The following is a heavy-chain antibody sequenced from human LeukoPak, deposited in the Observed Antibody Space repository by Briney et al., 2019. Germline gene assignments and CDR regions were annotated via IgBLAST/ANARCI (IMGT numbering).Heavy chain of an antibody. J-gene: IGHJ4*02. CDR2: ISGSGGST. Sequence: GGSLRLSCAASGFTFSSYAMSWVRQAPGKGLEWVSAISGSGGSTYYADSVKGRFTISRDNSKNTLYLQMNSLRAEDTAVYYCAKVGVGATRGSYYFDYWGQGTLVTVSS. CDR1: GFTFSSYA. D-gene: IGHD1-26*01. CDR3: AKVGVGATRGSYYFDY. V-gene: IGHV3-23*01.